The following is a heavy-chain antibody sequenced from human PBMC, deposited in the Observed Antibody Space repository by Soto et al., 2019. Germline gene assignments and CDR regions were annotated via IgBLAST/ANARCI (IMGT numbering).Heavy chain of an antibody. Sequence: QVTLKESGPVLVKPTETLTLTCTVSGFSLSNARMGVSWIRQPPGKALEWLAHIFSNDEKSYSTSLKSRLTISKDTSKSQVVLTMTNMDPVDTATYYGARSLPLKLLGYYYGMDVWGQGTTVTVSS. CDR1: GFSLSNARMG. D-gene: IGHD2-21*01. CDR2: IFSNDEK. J-gene: IGHJ6*02. V-gene: IGHV2-26*01. CDR3: ARSLPLKLLGYYYGMDV.